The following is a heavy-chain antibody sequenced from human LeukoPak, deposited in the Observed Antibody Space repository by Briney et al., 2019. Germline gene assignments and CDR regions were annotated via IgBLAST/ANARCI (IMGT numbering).Heavy chain of an antibody. CDR2: IYGDGRT. CDR1: GFTVSSNY. J-gene: IGHJ4*02. D-gene: IGHD4-17*01. CDR3: ARHKWGDYTGSDY. Sequence: GGSLRLSCAASGFTVSSNYMSWVRQAPGKGLEWVSIIYGDGRTYYADSVKGRFTISRDNSKNTLYLQMNSLRAEDTAVYYCARHKWGDYTGSDYWGQGTLVTVSS. V-gene: IGHV3-53*01.